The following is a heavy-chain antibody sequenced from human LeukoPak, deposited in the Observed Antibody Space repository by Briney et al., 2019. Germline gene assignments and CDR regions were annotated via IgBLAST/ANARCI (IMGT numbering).Heavy chain of an antibody. CDR3: ARGEYQLSGDY. J-gene: IGHJ4*02. V-gene: IGHV3-7*04. Sequence: GGSLRLSCEASGFTFSSLWMSWVRQAPRKGPELVANIKPDGSEKHYMASVKGRCTISRDNAKSSLYLQMNSPRAEDTAVYYCARGEYQLSGDYWGEGTLVTVSS. CDR2: IKPDGSEK. D-gene: IGHD2-2*01. CDR1: GFTFSSLW.